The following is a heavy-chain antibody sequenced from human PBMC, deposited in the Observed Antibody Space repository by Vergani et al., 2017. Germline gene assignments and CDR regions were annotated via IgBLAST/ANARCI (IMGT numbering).Heavy chain of an antibody. J-gene: IGHJ6*03. D-gene: IGHD6-6*01. V-gene: IGHV4-30-4*01. CDR2: IYYSGST. CDR1: GGSISSGDYY. Sequence: QVQLQESGPGLVKPSQTLSLTCTVSGGSISSGDYYWSWIRQPPGKGLEWIGYIYYSGSTYYNPSLKSRVTISVDTSKNQFSLKLSSVTAADTAVYYCDSGAVYYSSSDYYYYYYMDVWGKGTTVTVSS. CDR3: DSGAVYYSSSDYYYYYYMDV.